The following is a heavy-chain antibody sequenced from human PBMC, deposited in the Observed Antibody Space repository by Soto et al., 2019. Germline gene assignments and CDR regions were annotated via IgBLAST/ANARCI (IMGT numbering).Heavy chain of an antibody. Sequence: QVQLVQSGAEVKKPGASVKVSCKASGYTFTSYAMHWVPKAPGQRLEWMGWINAGNGNTKQSQKFQGRVTITRDTSASTAYMELSSLRSEDTAVYYCARSAPPIDYWGQGTLVTVSS. J-gene: IGHJ4*02. CDR2: INAGNGNT. CDR3: ARSAPPIDY. CDR1: GYTFTSYA. V-gene: IGHV1-3*01.